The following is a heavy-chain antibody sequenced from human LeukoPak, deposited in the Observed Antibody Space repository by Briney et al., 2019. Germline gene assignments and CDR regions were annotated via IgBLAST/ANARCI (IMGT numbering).Heavy chain of an antibody. J-gene: IGHJ3*02. CDR3: ARGAAYYDSSGPSNI. CDR2: IWYDGSNK. D-gene: IGHD3-22*01. Sequence: GGSLRLSCAASVFTFSSYEMNWVREAPGKGLEGVAVIWYDGSNKYYADSVKGGFTISRDNSKNTLYLQMNSLRAEDTAVYYCARGAAYYDSSGPSNIWGQGTVVTVSS. CDR1: VFTFSSYE. V-gene: IGHV3-33*08.